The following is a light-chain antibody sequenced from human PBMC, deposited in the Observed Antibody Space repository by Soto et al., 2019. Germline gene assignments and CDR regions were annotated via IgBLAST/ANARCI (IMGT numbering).Light chain of an antibody. CDR3: QKYDSAPT. J-gene: IGKJ1*01. CDR1: QTIMTY. Sequence: IQMTQSPSTLSASVGDEVTITCRASQTIMTYLNWYQLKPGKPPRLLIHAASTLQSGVPSRFSGSGSGTDFTLTISSLQPEDVATYYCQKYDSAPTFGPGTKVDI. V-gene: IGKV1-27*01. CDR2: AAS.